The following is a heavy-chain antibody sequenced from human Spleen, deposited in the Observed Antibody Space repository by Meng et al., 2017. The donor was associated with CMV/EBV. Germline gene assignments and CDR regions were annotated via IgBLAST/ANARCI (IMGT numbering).Heavy chain of an antibody. D-gene: IGHD6-13*01. CDR1: GYNFTTYW. Sequence: GESLKISCKGSGYNFTTYWIGWVRQMPGKGLKWMGIIYPGDSDTRYSPSFQGQVTISADKSISTAYLQWSSLKASDTAIYYCARQELAYSSSWYLAYWGQGTLVTVSS. CDR3: ARQELAYSSSWYLAY. CDR2: IYPGDSDT. V-gene: IGHV5-51*01. J-gene: IGHJ4*02.